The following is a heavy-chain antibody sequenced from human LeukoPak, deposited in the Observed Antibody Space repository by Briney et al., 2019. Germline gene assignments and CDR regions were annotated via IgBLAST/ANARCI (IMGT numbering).Heavy chain of an antibody. D-gene: IGHD3-3*01. CDR1: GGSFSGYY. CDR2: INHSGST. CDR3: ARAPRISSRRYDFWSGYRHNAFDI. Sequence: KPSETLSLTCAVYGGSFSGYYWSWIRQPPGKGLEWIGEINHSGSTNYNPSLKSRVTISVDTSKNQFSLKLSSVTAADTAVYYCARAPRISSRRYDFWSGYRHNAFDIWGQGTMVTVSS. J-gene: IGHJ3*02. V-gene: IGHV4-34*01.